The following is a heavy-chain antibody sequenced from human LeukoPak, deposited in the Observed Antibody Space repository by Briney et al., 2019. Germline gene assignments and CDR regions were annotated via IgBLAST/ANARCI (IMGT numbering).Heavy chain of an antibody. J-gene: IGHJ4*02. CDR3: VRGNDYGGPHY. D-gene: IGHD4-23*01. CDR1: GFSFRSYW. CDR2: IKQDGIEK. Sequence: PGGSLRLSCAASGFSFRSYWMDWVRQTPEKGLEWVANIKQDGIEKYFVDSVKGRFAISRDNAKNSLYLQMNSLRAEDAAVYYCVRGNDYGGPHYWGQGTLVTVSS. V-gene: IGHV3-7*01.